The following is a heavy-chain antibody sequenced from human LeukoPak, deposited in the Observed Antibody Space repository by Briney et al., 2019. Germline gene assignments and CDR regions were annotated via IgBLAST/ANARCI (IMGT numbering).Heavy chain of an antibody. CDR3: ARDDSSGYWDY. V-gene: IGHV1-18*01. D-gene: IGHD3-22*01. J-gene: IGHJ4*02. Sequence: GASVKVSYKASGYTFTSYGISWVQQAPGQGLEWMGWISAYNGNTNYAQKLQGRVTMTTDTSTSTAYMELRSLRSDDTAVYYCARDDSSGYWDYWGQGTLVTVSS. CDR1: GYTFTSYG. CDR2: ISAYNGNT.